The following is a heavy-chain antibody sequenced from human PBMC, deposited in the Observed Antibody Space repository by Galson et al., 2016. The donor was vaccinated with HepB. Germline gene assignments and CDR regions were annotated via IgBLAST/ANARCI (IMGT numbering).Heavy chain of an antibody. CDR2: IFSGGTT. J-gene: IGHJ4*02. CDR1: GFIVSSTY. Sequence: SLRLSCAASGFIVSSTYMSWVRQAPGKGLESVSAIFSGGTTFYADSVMGRFTISRDNSRNTLFLQMSSLRVEDTAVYYCARDSGYNEHGGFDNWGQGTLVTGSS. V-gene: IGHV3-66*02. D-gene: IGHD6-25*01. CDR3: ARDSGYNEHGGFDN.